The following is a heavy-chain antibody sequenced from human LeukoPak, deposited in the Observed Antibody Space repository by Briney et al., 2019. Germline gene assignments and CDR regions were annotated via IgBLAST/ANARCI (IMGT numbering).Heavy chain of an antibody. CDR2: IWFDGSNK. Sequence: PGRSLRLSCAASGFTFSSYGMHWVRQGPGKGLEWVAVIWFDGSNKFYGDSVKGQFTVSRDNSRNTLYLQMNSLRAEDTAVYYCARQEYGLHYWGQGTLVTVSS. J-gene: IGHJ4*02. CDR1: GFTFSSYG. CDR3: ARQEYGLHY. V-gene: IGHV3-33*01. D-gene: IGHD3-10*01.